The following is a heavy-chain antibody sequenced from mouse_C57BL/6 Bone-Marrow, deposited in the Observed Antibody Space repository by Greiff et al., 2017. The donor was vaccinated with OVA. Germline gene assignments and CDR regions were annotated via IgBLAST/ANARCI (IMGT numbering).Heavy chain of an antibody. D-gene: IGHD2-4*01. V-gene: IGHV1-50*01. CDR1: GYTFTSYW. J-gene: IGHJ4*01. CDR3: ARSIYYDYDGPLYYAMDY. Sequence: QLQQPGAELVKPGASVKLSCKASGYTFTSYWMQWVKQRPGQGLEWIGEIDPSDSYTNYNQKFKGKATLTVDTSSSTAYMQLSSLTSEDSAVYYCARSIYYDYDGPLYYAMDYWGQGTSVTVSS. CDR2: IDPSDSYT.